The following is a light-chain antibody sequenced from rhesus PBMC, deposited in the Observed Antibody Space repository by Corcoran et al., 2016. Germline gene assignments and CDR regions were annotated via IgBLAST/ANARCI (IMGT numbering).Light chain of an antibody. CDR1: QSVSSY. Sequence: EIVMTQSPATLSLSPGETATISCRTSQSVSSYVAWYQQTPGQAPRLLISGASSRATGIQDRFSGSGSGTDFTPTISSLEPEDFAGYYCQETSNLTWTFGQGTKVEIK. J-gene: IGKJ1*01. CDR3: QETSNLTWT. V-gene: IGKV3-31*02. CDR2: GAS.